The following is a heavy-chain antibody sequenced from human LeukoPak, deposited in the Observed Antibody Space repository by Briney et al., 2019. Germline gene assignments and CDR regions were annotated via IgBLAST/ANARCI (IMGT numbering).Heavy chain of an antibody. CDR1: GFTFSSYA. D-gene: IGHD2-15*01. CDR3: ARADCTGGSCYSPIGTGAFDI. J-gene: IGHJ3*02. CDR2: ISYDGSNK. V-gene: IGHV3-30*04. Sequence: PGGSLRLSCAASGFTFSSYAMHWVRQAPGKGLEWVAVISYDGSNKYYADSVKGRFTISRDNAKNSVFLQMNSLRAEDTAVYYCARADCTGGSCYSPIGTGAFDIWGQGTMVTVAS.